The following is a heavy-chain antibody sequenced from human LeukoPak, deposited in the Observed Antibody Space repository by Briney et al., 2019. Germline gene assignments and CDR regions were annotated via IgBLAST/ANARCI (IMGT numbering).Heavy chain of an antibody. J-gene: IGHJ4*02. D-gene: IGHD5-12*01. V-gene: IGHV3-49*04. CDR3: TRGGGYSYYFDY. CDR1: GFTFGDYA. Sequence: PGGSLRLSCTASGFTFGDYAMSWVRQAPGKGLEWVGFIRSKAYGGTTEYAASVKGRFTISRDDSKSIAYLQMNSLKTKDTAVYYCTRGGGYSYYFDYWGQGTLVTVSS. CDR2: IRSKAYGGTT.